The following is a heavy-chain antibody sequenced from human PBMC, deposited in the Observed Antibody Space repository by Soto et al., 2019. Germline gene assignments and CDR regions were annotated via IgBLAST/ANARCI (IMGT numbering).Heavy chain of an antibody. D-gene: IGHD4-17*01. V-gene: IGHV3-7*01. CDR3: ARDSEDYGDYELDY. Sequence: EVQLVESGGGLVQPGGSLRLSCAASGFTFSSYWMSWVRQAPGKGLEWVTNIKQDGSEKYYVDSVKGRFTISRDNAKNSLYLQMNSLRAEDTAVYYCARDSEDYGDYELDYWGQGTLVTVSS. CDR1: GFTFSSYW. J-gene: IGHJ4*02. CDR2: IKQDGSEK.